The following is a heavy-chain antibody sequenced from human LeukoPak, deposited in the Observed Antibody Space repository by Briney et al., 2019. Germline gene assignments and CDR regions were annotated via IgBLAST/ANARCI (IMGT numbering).Heavy chain of an antibody. CDR2: IYYSGST. Sequence: PSETLSLTCTVSGGSISSYYWSWIRQPPGKGLEWIGYIYYSGSTNYNPSLKSRVTISVDTSKNQFSLKLSSVTAADTAVYYCARSTMHHYYGMDVWGQGTTVTVSS. D-gene: IGHD5/OR15-5a*01. V-gene: IGHV4-59*01. J-gene: IGHJ6*02. CDR3: ARSTMHHYYGMDV. CDR1: GGSISSYY.